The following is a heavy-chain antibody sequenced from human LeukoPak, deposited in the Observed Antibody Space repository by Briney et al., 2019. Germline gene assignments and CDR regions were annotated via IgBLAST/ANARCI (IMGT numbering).Heavy chain of an antibody. CDR3: AGVVVVAARVDY. CDR2: IYYSGST. CDR1: GGSFRSYY. D-gene: IGHD2-15*01. V-gene: IGHV4-59*08. Sequence: SETLSLACTVSGGSFRSYYWGWIRQPPGKGLEWIGYIYYSGSTNYNPSLRSRVTISLDTSKNQFSLKLSSVTAADTAVYYCAGVVVVAARVDYWGQGTLVTVSS. J-gene: IGHJ4*02.